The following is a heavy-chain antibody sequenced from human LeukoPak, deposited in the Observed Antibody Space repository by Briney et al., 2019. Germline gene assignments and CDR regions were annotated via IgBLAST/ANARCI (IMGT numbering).Heavy chain of an antibody. CDR2: IYPGDSDT. CDR1: GYSFTSYW. J-gene: IGHJ5*02. D-gene: IGHD3-10*01. Sequence: GESLQISCKGSGYSFTSYWIGWVRQLPGKGLEWMGIIYPGDSDTRYSPSFQGQVTISADKSISTAYLQWSSLKASDTAMYYCARSHYGSGSYYNGPLFDPWGQGTLVTVSS. CDR3: ARSHYGSGSYYNGPLFDP. V-gene: IGHV5-51*01.